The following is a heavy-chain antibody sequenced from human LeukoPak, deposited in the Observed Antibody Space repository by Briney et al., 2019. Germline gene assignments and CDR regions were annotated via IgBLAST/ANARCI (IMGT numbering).Heavy chain of an antibody. CDR3: AKDMRRWQLVSFAADY. Sequence: GGSLRLSCAASGFTFSDYYMSWIRQAPGKGLEWVSYISSSGSTIYYADSVKGRFTISRDNAKNSLYLQMNSLRTEDTALYYCAKDMRRWQLVSFAADYWGQGTLVTVSP. D-gene: IGHD6-13*01. CDR2: ISSSGSTI. J-gene: IGHJ4*02. CDR1: GFTFSDYY. V-gene: IGHV3-11*01.